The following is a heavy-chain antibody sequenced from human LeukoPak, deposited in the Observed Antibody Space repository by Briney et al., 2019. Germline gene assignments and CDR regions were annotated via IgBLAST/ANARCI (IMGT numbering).Heavy chain of an antibody. J-gene: IGHJ4*02. CDR2: IYYSGST. V-gene: IGHV4-61*01. Sequence: SETLSLTCTVSGGSVSSGSYYWSWIRQPPGKGLEWSGYIYYSGSTNYNPSLKSRVTISVDTSKNQFSLKLSSVTAADTAVYYCARDSKDCSSTSCYRLFDYWGQGTLVTVSS. CDR1: GGSVSSGSYY. CDR3: ARDSKDCSSTSCYRLFDY. D-gene: IGHD2-2*02.